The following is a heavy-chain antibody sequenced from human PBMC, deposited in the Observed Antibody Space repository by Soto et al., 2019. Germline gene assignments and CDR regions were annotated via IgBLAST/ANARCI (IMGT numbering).Heavy chain of an antibody. D-gene: IGHD3-16*01. CDR1: GGSTNSRSDY. CDR3: ARQPRGPGYGERGLYFDH. V-gene: IGHV4-39*01. CDR2: VYYSGST. Sequence: SETLSLTCTVSGGSTNSRSDYWGWIRQPPGKGLEWIGSVYYSGSTHDNPSLQSRVTISVDTSRNQFSLNLISVTAADTAVYFCARQPRGPGYGERGLYFDHWGQGTLGTVSS. J-gene: IGHJ4*02.